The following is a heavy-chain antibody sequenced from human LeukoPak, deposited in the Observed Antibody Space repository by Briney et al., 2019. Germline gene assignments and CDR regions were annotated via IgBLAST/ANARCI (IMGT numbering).Heavy chain of an antibody. CDR3: AKGFYGDYVGYFDF. V-gene: IGHV3-9*01. J-gene: IGHJ4*02. D-gene: IGHD4-17*01. CDR1: GLIFDLYA. Sequence: GGSLRLSCAASGLIFDLYAMHWVRQGPGKGLEWVSGISWNSGRIDYADSVKGRFTISRDNAKNSLYLQMNSLRAEDTALHYCAKGFYGDYVGYFDFWGQGTQVTVSS. CDR2: ISWNSGRI.